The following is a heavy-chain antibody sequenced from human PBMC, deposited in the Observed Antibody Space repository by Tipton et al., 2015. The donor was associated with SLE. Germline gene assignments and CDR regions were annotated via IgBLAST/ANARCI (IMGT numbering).Heavy chain of an antibody. Sequence: VQLVQSGAEVKKPGESLKISCKGSGYSFTSYWIGWVRQMPGKGLEWMGIIYPGDSDTRYSPSFQGQVTISADKSISTAYLQWSSLKASDTAMYYCASSYYYGSGSYYPDAFDIWGQGTMVTVSS. CDR2: IYPGDSDT. D-gene: IGHD3-10*01. V-gene: IGHV5-51*03. CDR3: ASSYYYGSGSYYPDAFDI. CDR1: GYSFTSYW. J-gene: IGHJ3*02.